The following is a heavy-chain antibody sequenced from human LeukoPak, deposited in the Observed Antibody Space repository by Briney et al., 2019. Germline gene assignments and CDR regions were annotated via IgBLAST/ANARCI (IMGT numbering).Heavy chain of an antibody. Sequence: LPGGSLRLSCAASGFTFNDYAMHWVRQAPGEGLEWVSLISADGGDRKYSDSVKGLFTISRDNSKNSLYLQMNSLRIEDFALYYCTKDTDWRPGYSSGYYDSWGQGTLVTVSS. D-gene: IGHD6-19*01. CDR3: TKDTDWRPGYSSGYYDS. V-gene: IGHV3-43*02. CDR1: GFTFNDYA. CDR2: ISADGGDR. J-gene: IGHJ4*02.